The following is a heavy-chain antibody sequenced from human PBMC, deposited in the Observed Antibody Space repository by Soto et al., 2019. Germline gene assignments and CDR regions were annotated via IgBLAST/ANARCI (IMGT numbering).Heavy chain of an antibody. Sequence: QVQLQESGPGLVMPSETLSRTCTVSGGSVSTSYWSWIRQPAGKALEWIGRIYASGNPNYNPSLKSRFPISLDTYKNQLTLNLTSVTAADTAMYFCVRSLGAFADSWGLGTLVTVSS. V-gene: IGHV4-4*07. CDR1: GGSVSTSY. CDR2: IYASGNP. D-gene: IGHD3-16*02. J-gene: IGHJ5*01. CDR3: VRSLGAFADS.